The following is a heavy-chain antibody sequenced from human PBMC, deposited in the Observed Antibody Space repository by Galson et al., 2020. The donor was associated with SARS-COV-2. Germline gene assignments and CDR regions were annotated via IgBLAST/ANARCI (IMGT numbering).Heavy chain of an antibody. CDR2: INPNSGAT. CDR3: ARPPDDWDDVNWFDP. V-gene: IGHV1-2*02. J-gene: IGHJ5*02. D-gene: IGHD1-1*01. Sequence: ASVKVSCKASGYTFTDFFVHWIRQAPGQGLEWMGSINPNSGATDYSRRFQGRVTMTRDTSITTVYMELSGLTSDDTAVYYCARPPDDWDDVNWFDPWGQGTLVTVSS. CDR1: GYTFTDFF.